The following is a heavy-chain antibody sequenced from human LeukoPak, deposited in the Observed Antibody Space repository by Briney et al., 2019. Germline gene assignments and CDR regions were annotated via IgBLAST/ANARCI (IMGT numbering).Heavy chain of an antibody. Sequence: SETLSLTCTVSGGSISSGDDYWSWIRQPPGKGLEWIGYIYYSGSTYYNPSLKSRVAMSVDTSKNRFSLKVSTVTAADTAVYYCARDPIAAAEPIDYWGQGTLVTVSS. D-gene: IGHD6-13*01. CDR3: ARDPIAAAEPIDY. J-gene: IGHJ4*02. V-gene: IGHV4-30-4*01. CDR1: GGSISSGDDY. CDR2: IYYSGST.